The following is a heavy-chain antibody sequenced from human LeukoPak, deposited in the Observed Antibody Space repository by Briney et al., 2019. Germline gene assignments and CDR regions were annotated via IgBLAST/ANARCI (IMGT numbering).Heavy chain of an antibody. V-gene: IGHV3-21*06. J-gene: IGHJ4*02. CDR3: LRGDRRDY. CDR2: IDSSGGYM. Sequence: GGSLRLSCEASGFTFNTYSMNWARQAPGKGLEWVSSIDSSGGYMFYADSVKGRSIISRDNAKDSLYLQMNSLRVEDTAVYYCLRGDRRDYWGQGTLVTVSS. CDR1: GFTFNTYS.